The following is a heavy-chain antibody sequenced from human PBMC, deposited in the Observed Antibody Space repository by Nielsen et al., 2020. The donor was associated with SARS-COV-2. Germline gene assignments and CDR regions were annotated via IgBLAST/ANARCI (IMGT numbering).Heavy chain of an antibody. Sequence: SLKISCAASGFTFDDYAMHWVRQAPGKGLEWVSGISWNSGSIGYADSVKGRFTISRDNAKNSLYLQMNSLRAEDTALYYCAKDIEQWLLVDGYRRFDPWGQGILVTVSS. CDR3: AKDIEQWLLVDGYRRFDP. CDR2: ISWNSGSI. J-gene: IGHJ5*02. D-gene: IGHD6-19*01. CDR1: GFTFDDYA. V-gene: IGHV3-9*01.